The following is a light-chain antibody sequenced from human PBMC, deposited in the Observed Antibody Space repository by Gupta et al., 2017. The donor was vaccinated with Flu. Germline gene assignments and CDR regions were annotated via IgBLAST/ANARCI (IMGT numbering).Light chain of an antibody. Sequence: LTQSPDTLSLSPGERATLSCRVSQSVGSYLPWFHHKPGQPPRLLLYDVSRRAAGVPARFSGSGSGTDFTLSISSLEPEDFGIYYCQQRSFWPPFPWTFGQGTKVEVK. J-gene: IGKJ1*01. V-gene: IGKV3-11*01. CDR3: QQRSFWPPFPWT. CDR1: QSVGSY. CDR2: DVS.